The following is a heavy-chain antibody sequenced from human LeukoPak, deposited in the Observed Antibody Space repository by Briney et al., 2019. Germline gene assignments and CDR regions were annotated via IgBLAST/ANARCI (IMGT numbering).Heavy chain of an antibody. D-gene: IGHD1-26*01. CDR3: ARAQYSGSYEG. V-gene: IGHV1-18*01. Sequence: VASVTVSCTASGYTFTSYGISWVRQAPGQGLEWMGWISAYNGNTNYAQKLQGRVTMTTDTSTSTAYMELRSLRSDDTAVYYCARAQYSGSYEGWGQGTLVTVSS. CDR1: GYTFTSYG. J-gene: IGHJ4*02. CDR2: ISAYNGNT.